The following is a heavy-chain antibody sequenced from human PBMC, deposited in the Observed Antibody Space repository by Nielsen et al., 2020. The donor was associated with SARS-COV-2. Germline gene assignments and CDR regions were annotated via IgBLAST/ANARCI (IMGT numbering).Heavy chain of an antibody. CDR3: ARQGPLPPYYFDY. V-gene: IGHV4-59*04. CDR1: GGSISSYY. J-gene: IGHJ4*02. CDR2: IYYSGST. Sequence: SETLSLTCTVSGGSISSYYWSWIRQPPGKGLEWIGYIYYSGSTYYNPSLKSRVTISVDTSKNQFSLKLSSVTAADTAVYYCARQGPLPPYYFDYWGQGTLVTVSS. D-gene: IGHD1-26*01.